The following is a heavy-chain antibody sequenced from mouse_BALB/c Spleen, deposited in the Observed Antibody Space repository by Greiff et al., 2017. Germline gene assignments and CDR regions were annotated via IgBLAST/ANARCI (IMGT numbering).Heavy chain of an antibody. D-gene: IGHD1-1*01. CDR3: ARCSSYALDY. V-gene: IGHV3-2*02. CDR2: ISYSGST. CDR1: GYSITSDYA. Sequence: EVQGVESGPGLVKPSQSLSLTCTVTGYSITSDYAWNWIRQFPGNKLEWMGYISYSGSTSYNPSLKSRISITRDTSKNQFFLQLNSVTTEDTATYYCARCSSYALDYWGQGTTLTVSS. J-gene: IGHJ2*01.